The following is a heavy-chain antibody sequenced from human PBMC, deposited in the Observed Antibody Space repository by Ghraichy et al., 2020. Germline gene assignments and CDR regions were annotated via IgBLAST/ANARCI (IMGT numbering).Heavy chain of an antibody. V-gene: IGHV4-59*01. J-gene: IGHJ4*02. D-gene: IGHD1-14*01. CDR1: GGSITNYY. CDR3: ATEPEC. Sequence: SETLSLTCTVSGGSITNYYWSWIRQPPGKGLEWIGYIYYSGSTNYNPSLESRVTISVDTSKNQFSLKLTSVTAADTAVYYCATEPECWGQGTLVTVSS. CDR2: IYYSGST.